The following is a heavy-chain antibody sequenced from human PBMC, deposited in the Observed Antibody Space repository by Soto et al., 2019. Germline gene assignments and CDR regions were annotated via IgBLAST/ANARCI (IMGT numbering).Heavy chain of an antibody. D-gene: IGHD4-17*01. CDR2: ITGSGGST. Sequence: PGGSLRLSCAASGFTFSTYAMIWVRQAPGKGLEWVSVITGSGGSTYYADSVKGRFTISRDTSKNTLFLQKNSLRADDTAVYYCAKDRYGDYGGIDYWGQGTMVTVSS. V-gene: IGHV3-23*01. CDR3: AKDRYGDYGGIDY. CDR1: GFTFSTYA. J-gene: IGHJ4*02.